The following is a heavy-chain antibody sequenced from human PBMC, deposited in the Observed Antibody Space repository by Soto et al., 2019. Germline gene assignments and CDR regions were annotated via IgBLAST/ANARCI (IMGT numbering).Heavy chain of an antibody. D-gene: IGHD3-22*01. CDR3: AKTRLYDNNEYHRDGFDV. Sequence: QVQLVESGGGVVQPGGSLTLSCKASGFTFSSYSIHWVRQAPGKGLEWVSVISSDGVNKHSAESVRGRFVISRDNSKNTVHLEMNRLRLEDTAVYFCAKTRLYDNNEYHRDGFDVWGPGTAVTVSS. CDR1: GFTFSSYS. V-gene: IGHV3-30-3*02. J-gene: IGHJ3*01. CDR2: ISSDGVNK.